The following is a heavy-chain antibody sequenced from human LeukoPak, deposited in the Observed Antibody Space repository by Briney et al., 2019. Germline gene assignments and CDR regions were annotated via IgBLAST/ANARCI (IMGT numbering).Heavy chain of an antibody. CDR3: ARAITWSRAYYLDY. CDR1: GGSISSYY. CDR2: IYYSGST. Sequence: PSETLSLTCTVSGGSISSYYWSWIRQPPGKGLEWIGYIYYSGSTNYNPSLKSRVTISVDTSKNQFSLKLSSVTAADTAVYYCARAITWSRAYYLDYWGQGTLVTVSS. D-gene: IGHD3-3*01. J-gene: IGHJ4*02. V-gene: IGHV4-59*01.